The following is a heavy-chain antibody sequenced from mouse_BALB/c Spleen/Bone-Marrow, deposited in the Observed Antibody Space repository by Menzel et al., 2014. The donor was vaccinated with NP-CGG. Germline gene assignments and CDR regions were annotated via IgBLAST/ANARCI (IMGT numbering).Heavy chain of an antibody. D-gene: IGHD2-4*01. CDR3: ARGGTMISTDAMDY. V-gene: IGHV1S34*01. Sequence: LVKTGASVKISCTASGYSFTGYYMHWVKQSHGKSLEWIGYISCYNGATRYNQKFKGKATFTVDTSSSTAHMQFNSLTSEDSAVYFCARGGTMISTDAMDYWGQGTSLTVSS. CDR2: ISCYNGAT. CDR1: GYSFTGYY. J-gene: IGHJ4*01.